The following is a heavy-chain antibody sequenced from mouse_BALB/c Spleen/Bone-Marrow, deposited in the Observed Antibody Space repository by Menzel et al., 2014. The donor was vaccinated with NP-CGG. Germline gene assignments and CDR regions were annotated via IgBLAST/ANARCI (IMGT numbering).Heavy chain of an antibody. D-gene: IGHD1-1*01. CDR2: ISYSGST. CDR3: ARSVYYGSSYVDY. Sequence: EVKLMESGPGLVKPSQSLSLTCTVTGYSITSDYACHWIRQFPGNKLEWMGYISYSGSTSYNPSLQSRISITRDTSKNQFFLQLNSVTTEDTATYYCARSVYYGSSYVDYWGQGTTLAVSS. CDR1: GYSITSDYA. J-gene: IGHJ2*01. V-gene: IGHV3-2*02.